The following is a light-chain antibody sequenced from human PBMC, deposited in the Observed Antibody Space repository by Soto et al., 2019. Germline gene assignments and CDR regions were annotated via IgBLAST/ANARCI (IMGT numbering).Light chain of an antibody. V-gene: IGLV2-14*01. CDR2: EVN. Sequence: QSALTQPASVSGSPGQSITISCTGTSSDIGGSDFVSWYQQHPGKAPKLVMSEVNNRPSGVSSRFSGSKTGNTASLTISGLQAEDEADYYCFSHRGGDSHVFGTGTQLTVL. CDR3: FSHRGGDSHV. CDR1: SSDIGGSDF. J-gene: IGLJ1*01.